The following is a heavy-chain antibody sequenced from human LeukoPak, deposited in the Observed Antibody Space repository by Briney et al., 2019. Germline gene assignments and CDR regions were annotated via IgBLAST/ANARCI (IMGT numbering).Heavy chain of an antibody. V-gene: IGHV3-33*01. Sequence: PGGSLRLSCAASGFAFSNYGFHWVRRAPGRGLEWVAVIWYDGSKRYYADSVKGRFTISRDDSKNTLYLQMNSLRPEDSSVYYCARDEGVVAYDLRYWDQGTLVTVSS. CDR3: ARDEGVVAYDLRY. D-gene: IGHD3-3*01. CDR2: IWYDGSKR. J-gene: IGHJ4*02. CDR1: GFAFSNYG.